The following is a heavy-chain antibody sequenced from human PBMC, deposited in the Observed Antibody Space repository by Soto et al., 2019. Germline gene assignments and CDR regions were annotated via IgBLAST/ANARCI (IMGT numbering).Heavy chain of an antibody. V-gene: IGHV4-59*01. J-gene: IGHJ4*02. CDR3: ALRSMAVVPEY. Sequence: QVQLQESGPGLVKPSETLSLTCAVSGDSISSYYCMWIRQPPGKGLESIGYLYYGRSANYNPSLKSRVTLSVDTSKNQCSLTLSSMTDADTAVYYCALRSMAVVPEYWGQGTLVTVSS. D-gene: IGHD3-22*01. CDR2: LYYGRSA. CDR1: GDSISSYY.